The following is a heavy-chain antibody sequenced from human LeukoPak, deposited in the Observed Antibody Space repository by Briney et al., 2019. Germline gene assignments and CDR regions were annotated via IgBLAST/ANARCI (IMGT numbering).Heavy chain of an antibody. J-gene: IGHJ6*03. CDR1: GFTFSNFA. Sequence: AGGSLRLSCAASGFTFSNFAMTWVRQAPGKGLEWVSYGGSGGSTYYADSVKGRFTVSRDNSKSTLYLQMNSLTAEDTAVYYCAKMRGQYYHSYYMDAWGKGTTVTVSS. CDR3: AKMRGQYYHSYYMDA. CDR2: GGSGGST. V-gene: IGHV3-23*01.